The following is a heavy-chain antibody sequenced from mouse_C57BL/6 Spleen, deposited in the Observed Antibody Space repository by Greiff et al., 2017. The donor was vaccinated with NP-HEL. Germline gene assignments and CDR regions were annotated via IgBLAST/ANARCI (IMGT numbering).Heavy chain of an antibody. V-gene: IGHV1-63*01. Sequence: QVQLQQSGAELVRPGTSVKMSCKASGYTFTNYWIGWAKQRPGHGLEWIGDIYPGGGYTNYNEKFKGKATLTADKSSSTAYMQVSSLTSEDSALYYCARGGTTGAYYFDYWGQGTTLTVSS. CDR1: GYTFTNYW. J-gene: IGHJ2*01. CDR3: ARGGTTGAYYFDY. CDR2: IYPGGGYT. D-gene: IGHD1-1*01.